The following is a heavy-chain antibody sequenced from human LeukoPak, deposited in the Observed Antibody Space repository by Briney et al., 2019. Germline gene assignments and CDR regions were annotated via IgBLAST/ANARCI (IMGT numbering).Heavy chain of an antibody. CDR2: IYYSGST. CDR1: RGSISSRSSY. J-gene: IGHJ4*02. D-gene: IGHD3-22*01. V-gene: IGHV4-39*02. Sequence: PSETLSLTCTDPRGSISSRSSYSGWIRQPPGKGLEWIGSIYYSGSTFLNPSLTSRVTISIDTSKSHFSLKLNSVTAAETASLKCARWDSGCESFDSSGERYFDYWGQGTLVTVSS. CDR3: ARWDSGCESFDSSGERYFDY.